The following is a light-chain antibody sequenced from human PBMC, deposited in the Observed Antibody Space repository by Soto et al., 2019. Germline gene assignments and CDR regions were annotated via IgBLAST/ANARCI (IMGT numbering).Light chain of an antibody. CDR2: GAS. CDR1: QSVSSSY. Sequence: EIVLTQSPGTLSLSPGERATLSCRASQSVSSSYLAWYQQKPGQAPRLLIYGASSRATGIPDRFSGSGSGTDFTLTISRLEPEDCAVYYCQQYGSSLITFGQGKRLEIK. J-gene: IGKJ5*01. V-gene: IGKV3-20*01. CDR3: QQYGSSLIT.